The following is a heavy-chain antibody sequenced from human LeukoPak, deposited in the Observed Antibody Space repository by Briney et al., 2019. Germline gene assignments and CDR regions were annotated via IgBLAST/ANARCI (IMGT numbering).Heavy chain of an antibody. CDR1: GFTFSSYS. D-gene: IGHD3-16*01. J-gene: IGHJ4*02. V-gene: IGHV3-48*04. CDR3: SRGHYGPDY. CDR2: ISSGSSTI. Sequence: GGSLTLSCAASGFTFSSYSMNWVPQAPGKGLECVSYISSGSSTIYYADSVKGRFIISRDNAKGSVYLQMNILRAEDTAVYYCSRGHYGPDYWGQRTLVTVSS.